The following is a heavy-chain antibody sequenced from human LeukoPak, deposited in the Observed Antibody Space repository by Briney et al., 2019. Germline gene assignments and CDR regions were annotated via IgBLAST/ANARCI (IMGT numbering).Heavy chain of an antibody. D-gene: IGHD1-1*01. CDR2: ISGSGGST. Sequence: GGSLSLSCAASGFTFSSYAVSWVRQAPGNGLDWVSAISGSGGSTYYADSVKGQFPISRDKSKTTLYLQMNSLRAEDTAVYYCAKDPLESEYYFDYWGQGTLVTVSS. V-gene: IGHV3-23*01. J-gene: IGHJ4*02. CDR3: AKDPLESEYYFDY. CDR1: GFTFSSYA.